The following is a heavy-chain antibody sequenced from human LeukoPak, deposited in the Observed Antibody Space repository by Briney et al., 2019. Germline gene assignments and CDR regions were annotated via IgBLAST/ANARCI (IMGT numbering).Heavy chain of an antibody. D-gene: IGHD6-25*01. V-gene: IGHV3-30-3*01. J-gene: IGHJ3*02. CDR1: GFTFSSYA. Sequence: GGSLRLSCAASGFTFSSYAMHWVRQAPGKGLEWVAVISYDGNNKYYADSLKGRFTISRDNSKNTLYLQMNSLRAEDTAVYYCARDSGWAFDIWGQGTMVTVSS. CDR3: ARDSGWAFDI. CDR2: ISYDGNNK.